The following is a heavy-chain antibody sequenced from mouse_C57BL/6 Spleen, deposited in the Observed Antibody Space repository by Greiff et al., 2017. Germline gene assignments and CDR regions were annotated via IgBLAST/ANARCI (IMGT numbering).Heavy chain of an antibody. CDR3: ARSGITTVVAKAYYFDY. CDR1: GYTFTSYW. V-gene: IGHV1-64*01. CDR2: IHPNSGST. D-gene: IGHD1-1*01. Sequence: QVQLQQPGAELVKPGASVKLSCKASGYTFTSYWMHWVKQRPGQGLEWIGMIHPNSGSTNYNEKFKSKATLTVDKSSSTAYMQLSSLTSEDSAVYYCARSGITTVVAKAYYFDYWGQGTTLTVSS. J-gene: IGHJ2*01.